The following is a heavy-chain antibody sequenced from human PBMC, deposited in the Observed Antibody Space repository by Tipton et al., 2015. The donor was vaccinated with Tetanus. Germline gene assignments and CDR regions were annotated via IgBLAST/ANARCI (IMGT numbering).Heavy chain of an antibody. V-gene: IGHV4-31*03. CDR3: AYGSGSYSPFDY. D-gene: IGHD3-10*01. Sequence: TLSLTCTVSGGSISSGGYYWSWIRQHPGKGLEWIGYIYYSGSTYYNPSLKRRVTISVDTSKNQFSLKLSSVTAAATAVYYCAYGSGSYSPFDYWGQGTLVTVSS. CDR1: GGSISSGGYY. J-gene: IGHJ4*02. CDR2: IYYSGST.